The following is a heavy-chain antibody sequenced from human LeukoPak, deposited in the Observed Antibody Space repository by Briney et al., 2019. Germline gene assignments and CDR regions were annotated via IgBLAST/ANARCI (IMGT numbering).Heavy chain of an antibody. V-gene: IGHV1-69*04. Sequence: SVKVSRKASGGTFISYAISWVRQAPGQGLEWMGRIIPILGIANYAQEFQGRVTITADKSTSTAYMELSSLRSEDTAVYYCARDEYCSGGSCYPGNLNWFDPWGQGTLVTVSS. CDR3: ARDEYCSGGSCYPGNLNWFDP. D-gene: IGHD2-15*01. J-gene: IGHJ5*02. CDR1: GGTFISYA. CDR2: IIPILGIA.